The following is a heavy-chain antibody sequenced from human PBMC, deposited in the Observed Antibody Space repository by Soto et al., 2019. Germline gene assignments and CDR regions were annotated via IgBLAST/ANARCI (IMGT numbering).Heavy chain of an antibody. D-gene: IGHD6-19*01. J-gene: IGHJ6*02. V-gene: IGHV1-18*01. Sequence: QVQLVQSGAEVKKPGASVKVSCKASGYTFTSYGISWVRQAPGQGLEWMGWISAYNGNTNYAQKLQGRVTMTTDTSTSTAYRELRSLRSDDTAVYYCARLAVAGTFPYYGMDVWGQGTTVTVSS. CDR1: GYTFTSYG. CDR2: ISAYNGNT. CDR3: ARLAVAGTFPYYGMDV.